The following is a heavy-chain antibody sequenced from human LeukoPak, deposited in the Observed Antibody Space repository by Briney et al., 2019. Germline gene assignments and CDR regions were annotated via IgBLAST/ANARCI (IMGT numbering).Heavy chain of an antibody. Sequence: ASVTVSCKVSGDTLSELPMHWVRQAPGTGLEWMGGFDPEKSERIYAQNLRGRVTMTEETSTDTAFLELSSLTSEDTAVYYCATGNSLGYCKGGRCFNYWGQGTQVIVSS. CDR1: GDTLSELP. D-gene: IGHD2-15*01. CDR3: ATGNSLGYCKGGRCFNY. J-gene: IGHJ4*02. V-gene: IGHV1-24*01. CDR2: FDPEKSER.